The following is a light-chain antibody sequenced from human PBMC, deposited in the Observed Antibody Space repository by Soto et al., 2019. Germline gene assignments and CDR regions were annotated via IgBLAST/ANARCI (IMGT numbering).Light chain of an antibody. J-gene: IGKJ1*01. V-gene: IGKV1-17*01. CDR3: LQHNAYPWT. CDR2: AAS. Sequence: DIQMTQSPSSLSASVGDRVTITCRASQGIGNDLGWYQQKPGKAPKRLIFAASSLQSGVPSRFSGSGSGTEFSLTISSPQPEDLASYYCLQHNAYPWTFGQGTKVEIE. CDR1: QGIGND.